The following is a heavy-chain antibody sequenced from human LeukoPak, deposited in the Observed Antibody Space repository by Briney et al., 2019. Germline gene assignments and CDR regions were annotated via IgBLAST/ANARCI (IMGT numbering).Heavy chain of an antibody. CDR1: GFTFNNYA. V-gene: IGHV3-23*01. CDR3: ARDLECSGGSCYVL. Sequence: GGSLRLSCAASGFTFNNYAMTWVRQAPGKGLEWVSSISGGGETTYYADSVKGRFTISRDNAKNTLYLQMNSLRAEDTAVYYCARDLECSGGSCYVLWGQGTLVTVSS. D-gene: IGHD2-15*01. J-gene: IGHJ4*02. CDR2: ISGGGETT.